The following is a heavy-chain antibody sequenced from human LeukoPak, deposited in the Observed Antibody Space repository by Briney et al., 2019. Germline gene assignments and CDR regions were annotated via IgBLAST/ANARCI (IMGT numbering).Heavy chain of an antibody. J-gene: IGHJ4*02. V-gene: IGHV1-69*13. CDR3: ARVGVTTLHFDY. CDR1: GGTFSSYA. Sequence: ASVKVSCKASGGTFSSYAISWVRQAPGQGLEWMGGIIPIFGTANYAQKFQGRVTITADESTSTAYMELSSLRSEDTAVYYCARVGVTTLHFDYWGQGTLVTVSS. D-gene: IGHD4-17*01. CDR2: IIPIFGTA.